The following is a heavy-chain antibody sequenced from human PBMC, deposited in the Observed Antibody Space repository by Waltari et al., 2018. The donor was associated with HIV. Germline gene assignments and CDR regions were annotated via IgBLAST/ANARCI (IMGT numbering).Heavy chain of an antibody. CDR3: ARARIEMATIPVDY. V-gene: IGHV1-2*02. CDR1: GYTFTGYY. Sequence: QVQLVQSGAEVKKPGASVKVSCKASGYTFTGYYMPWVRQAPGQGLEWMAWINPNSGGTNYAQKFQGRVTMTRDTSISTAYMELSRLRSDDTAVYYCARARIEMATIPVDYWGQGTLVTVSS. J-gene: IGHJ4*02. D-gene: IGHD5-12*01. CDR2: INPNSGGT.